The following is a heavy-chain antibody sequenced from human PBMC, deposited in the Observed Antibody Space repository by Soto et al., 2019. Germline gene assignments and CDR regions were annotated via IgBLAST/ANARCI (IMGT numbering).Heavy chain of an antibody. CDR2: ISSSSSYI. Sequence: GGSLRLSCAAPGFTFSSYSMNWVRQAPGKGLEWVSSISSSSSYIYYADSVKGRFTISRDNAKNSLYLQMNSLRAEDTAVYYCARSPIAVAVIWLDPWGQRTLVTVSS. J-gene: IGHJ5*02. D-gene: IGHD6-19*01. V-gene: IGHV3-21*01. CDR1: GFTFSSYS. CDR3: ARSPIAVAVIWLDP.